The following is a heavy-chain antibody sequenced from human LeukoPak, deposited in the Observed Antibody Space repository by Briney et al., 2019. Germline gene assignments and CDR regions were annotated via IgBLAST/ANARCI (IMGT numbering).Heavy chain of an antibody. CDR2: ISGSGGST. J-gene: IGHJ5*02. D-gene: IGHD6-13*01. CDR3: AKAPPSRIAAAVPRWFDP. CDR1: GFTFSSYA. V-gene: IGHV3-23*01. Sequence: PVGSLRLSCAASGFTFSSYAMSWVRQAPGKGLEWVSAISGSGGSTYYADSVKGRFTISRDNSKNTLYLQMNSLRAEDTAVYYCAKAPPSRIAAAVPRWFDPWGQGTLVTVSS.